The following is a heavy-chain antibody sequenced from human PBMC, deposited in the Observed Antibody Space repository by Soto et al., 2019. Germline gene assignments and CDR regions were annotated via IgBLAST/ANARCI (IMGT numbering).Heavy chain of an antibody. CDR3: AKDLSGSYYGRNFQH. J-gene: IGHJ1*01. CDR2: INSGGSST. D-gene: IGHD1-26*01. Sequence: GSLRLSCAASGFTFSSYWMHWVRQAPGKGLEWVSRINSGGSSTSYADSVKGRFTISRDNSKNTLYLQMNSLRAEDTAVYYCAKDLSGSYYGRNFQHWGQGTLVTVSS. CDR1: GFTFSSYW. V-gene: IGHV3-74*01.